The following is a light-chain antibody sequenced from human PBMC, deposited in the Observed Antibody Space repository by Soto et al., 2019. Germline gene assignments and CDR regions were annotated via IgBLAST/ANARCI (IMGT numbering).Light chain of an antibody. Sequence: EIVLIQSPATLSLSPGERATLSCRASQSVSSSLAWYQQNPGQAPRLLIFDASNRATGIPVRFSGSGSGTDFTLTISSLEPEDITVYYCQQHSNWPLTFGGGTRVEIK. J-gene: IGKJ4*01. V-gene: IGKV3-11*01. CDR3: QQHSNWPLT. CDR1: QSVSSS. CDR2: DAS.